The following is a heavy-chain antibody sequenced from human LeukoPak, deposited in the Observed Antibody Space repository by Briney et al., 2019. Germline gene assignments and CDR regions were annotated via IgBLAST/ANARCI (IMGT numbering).Heavy chain of an antibody. CDR3: ARQSPNSSGWYDFDY. D-gene: IGHD6-19*01. V-gene: IGHV4-59*08. J-gene: IGHJ4*02. Sequence: SETLSPTCSVSGGSISSYHWNWIRQPPGKGLEWIGYINYSGTTNYNPSLKSRVTISIDTSKNQFSLKLSSQTATDRAVYYCARQSPNSSGWYDFDYWGQGTLVTVSS. CDR1: GGSISSYH. CDR2: INYSGTT.